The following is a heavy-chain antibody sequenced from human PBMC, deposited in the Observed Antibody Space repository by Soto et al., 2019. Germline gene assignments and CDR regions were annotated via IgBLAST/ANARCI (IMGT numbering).Heavy chain of an antibody. CDR3: ARDSVGYCSGGSCYTEVVADY. V-gene: IGHV1-69*12. J-gene: IGHJ4*02. Sequence: QVQLVQSGAEVKKPGSSVKVSCKASAGPFSRYAISWVRQAPGQGLEWMGGMIPIFGTANYAQKFQGRVTITADESTSTAYMELSSLRSEDTAVYYCARDSVGYCSGGSCYTEVVADYWGQGTLVTVSS. CDR2: MIPIFGTA. CDR1: AGPFSRYA. D-gene: IGHD2-15*01.